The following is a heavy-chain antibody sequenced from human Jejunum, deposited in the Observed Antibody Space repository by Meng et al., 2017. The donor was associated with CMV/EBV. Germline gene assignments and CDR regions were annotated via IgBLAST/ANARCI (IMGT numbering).Heavy chain of an antibody. CDR2: IFSSGTT. J-gene: IGHJ5*02. D-gene: IGHD2-2*01. CDR3: ARGDHCGTTACYPHWFDP. Sequence: SLRAYYWSWIRQPPGKGLEWIEYIFSSGTTDYNTSLKSRVTMSVDMSKNQVSLTLTSVTAADTAVYYCARGDHCGTTACYPHWFDPWGQGTLVTVSS. V-gene: IGHV4-4*09. CDR1: SLRAYY.